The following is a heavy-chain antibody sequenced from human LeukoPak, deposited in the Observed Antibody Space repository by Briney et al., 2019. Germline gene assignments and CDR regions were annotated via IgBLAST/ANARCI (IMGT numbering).Heavy chain of an antibody. CDR2: IYKTGET. CDR3: AREVSGSNDAFDV. Sequence: PGGSLRLSCVASGFTLSSYDMHWARQTTGESLEWVSIIYKTGETYYPDSVKGRFTISREGAKNSLYLQMNSLRAGDTAVYYCAREVSGSNDAFDVWGQGTMVTVSS. D-gene: IGHD3-10*01. CDR1: GFTLSSYD. J-gene: IGHJ3*01. V-gene: IGHV3-13*01.